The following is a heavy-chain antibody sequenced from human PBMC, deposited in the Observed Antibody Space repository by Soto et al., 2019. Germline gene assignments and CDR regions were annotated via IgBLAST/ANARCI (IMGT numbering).Heavy chain of an antibody. D-gene: IGHD6-13*01. Sequence: GASVKVSCKASGGTFSSYAISWVRQAPGQGLEWMGGIIPIFGTANYAQKFQGRVTITADESTSTAYMELRSLRSDDTAVYYCAREYSSPPPYYYYYMDVWGKGTTVTVSS. CDR3: AREYSSPPPYYYYYMDV. CDR1: GGTFSSYA. V-gene: IGHV1-69*13. CDR2: IIPIFGTA. J-gene: IGHJ6*03.